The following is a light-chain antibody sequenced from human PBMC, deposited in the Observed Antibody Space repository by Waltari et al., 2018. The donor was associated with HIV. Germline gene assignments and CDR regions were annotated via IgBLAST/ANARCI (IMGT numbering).Light chain of an antibody. Sequence: QSALTQPASVSGSPGQSIAISCTGTSSDVGAYNFVSWYQQHPDKAPKLLIYEAAHRPSGVSDRFSGSKSGNPASLTISGLQAEDEADYYCASYTTTTTPHMVFGGGTRLSVL. V-gene: IGLV2-14*01. J-gene: IGLJ2*01. CDR3: ASYTTTTTPHMV. CDR1: SSDVGAYNF. CDR2: EAA.